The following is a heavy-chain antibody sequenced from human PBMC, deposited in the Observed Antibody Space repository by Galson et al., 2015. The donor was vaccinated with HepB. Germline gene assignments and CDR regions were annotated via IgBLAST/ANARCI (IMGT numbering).Heavy chain of an antibody. V-gene: IGHV3-7*01. D-gene: IGHD2-2*02. Sequence: SLRLSCAASGFIFSNYWMSWVRQAPGKGLEWVADIRQDESEKYYVDSVQGRFIISRDNAKNTLYLQMNSLRVEDTAVYYCARGLCSSTSCYTAPDYWGQGTLFTVSS. CDR2: IRQDESEK. CDR1: GFIFSNYW. J-gene: IGHJ4*02. CDR3: ARGLCSSTSCYTAPDY.